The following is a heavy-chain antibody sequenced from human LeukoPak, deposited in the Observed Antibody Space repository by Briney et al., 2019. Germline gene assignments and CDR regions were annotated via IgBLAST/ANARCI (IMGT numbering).Heavy chain of an antibody. CDR1: GGTFSSYA. V-gene: IGHV1-69*04. CDR3: ARDAGYCGVTNCHPLYVFDL. D-gene: IGHD2-15*01. Sequence: ASVKVSCKASGGTFSSYAISWVRQAPGQGLEWMGRIIPILGIANYAQKFQGRVTVTADKSTSTTYMELSSLRSDDTAVYYCARDAGYCGVTNCHPLYVFDLWGQGTMVTVST. CDR2: IIPILGIA. J-gene: IGHJ3*01.